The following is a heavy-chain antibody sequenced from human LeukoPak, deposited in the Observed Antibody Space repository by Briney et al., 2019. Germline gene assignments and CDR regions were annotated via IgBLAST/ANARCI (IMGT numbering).Heavy chain of an antibody. J-gene: IGHJ4*02. CDR1: GFTFSSYS. Sequence: PGGSLRLSCAASGFTFSSYSMNWVRQAPGKGLEWVSYISSSSSTIYYADSVKGRFTISRDNAKNSVSLHMNSLRAEDTAVYYCARGHYGLDYWGQGTLVTVSS. D-gene: IGHD3-10*01. CDR3: ARGHYGLDY. V-gene: IGHV3-48*04. CDR2: ISSSSSTI.